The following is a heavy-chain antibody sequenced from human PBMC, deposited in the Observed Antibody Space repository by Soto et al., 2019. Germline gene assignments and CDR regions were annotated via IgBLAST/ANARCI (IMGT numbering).Heavy chain of an antibody. J-gene: IGHJ6*03. D-gene: IGHD3-9*01. CDR2: INHSGST. CDR1: GGSFSGYY. V-gene: IGHV4-34*01. CDR3: ARGSNYDILTGPLTPYYYYMDV. Sequence: SETLSLTCAVYGGSFSGYYWSWIRQPPGKGLEWIGEINHSGSTNYNPSLKSRVTISVDTSKNQFSLKLSSVTAADTAVYYCARGSNYDILTGPLTPYYYYMDVWGKGTTVTSP.